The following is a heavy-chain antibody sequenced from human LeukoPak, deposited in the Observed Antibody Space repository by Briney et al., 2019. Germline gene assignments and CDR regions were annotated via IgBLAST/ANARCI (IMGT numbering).Heavy chain of an antibody. CDR1: GFTFSSYS. CDR3: AKSPQAGIFFPYTNLANN. CDR2: ISSSSSYI. V-gene: IGHV3-21*04. D-gene: IGHD3-9*01. J-gene: IGHJ4*02. Sequence: PGGSLRLSCAASGFTFSSYSMNWVRQAPGKGLEWVSSISSSSSYIYYADSVKGRFTISRDNAKNSLYLQMNSLRAEDTALYYCAKSPQAGIFFPYTNLANNWGQGTLVTVSS.